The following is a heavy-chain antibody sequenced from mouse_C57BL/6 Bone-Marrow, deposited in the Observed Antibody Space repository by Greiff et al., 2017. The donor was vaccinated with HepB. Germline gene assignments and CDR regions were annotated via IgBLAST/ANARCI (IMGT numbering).Heavy chain of an antibody. CDR1: GFTFSDYG. CDR2: ISSGSSII. CDR3: ARPGFAY. V-gene: IGHV5-17*01. Sequence: EVKLMESGGGLVKPGGSLKLSCAASGFTFSDYGMHWVRQAPEKGLEWVAYISSGSSIIYYADTVKGRFTISRDNAKNTLFLQMTSLRSEDTAMYYCARPGFAYWGQGTLVTVSA. J-gene: IGHJ3*01.